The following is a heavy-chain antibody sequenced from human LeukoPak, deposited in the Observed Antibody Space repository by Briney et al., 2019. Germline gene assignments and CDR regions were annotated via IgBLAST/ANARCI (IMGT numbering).Heavy chain of an antibody. Sequence: ASVKVSCKASGYSFTDYFIHWVRQAPGQGLEWMGWINPNSGGTNYAQKFQGRVTMTRDTSISTAYMELSRLRSDDTAVYYCARDRVTMIRGVRPLYNWFDPWGQGTLVTVSS. CDR3: ARDRVTMIRGVRPLYNWFDP. J-gene: IGHJ5*02. CDR2: INPNSGGT. D-gene: IGHD3-10*01. V-gene: IGHV1-2*02. CDR1: GYSFTDYF.